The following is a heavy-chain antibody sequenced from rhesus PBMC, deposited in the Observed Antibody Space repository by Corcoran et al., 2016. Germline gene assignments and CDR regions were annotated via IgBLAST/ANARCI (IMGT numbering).Heavy chain of an antibody. Sequence: QVQLQESGPGLVKPSETLSLTCAVSGGSISSGYYYLSWIRHPPGKGLEWIRYITYNGNTSNNPPLKSRVTISSDTSKKQCTLKLGAATAADTAVYYCARDGGSWKGYFDYWGQGVLVTVAS. V-gene: IGHV4-122*02. CDR3: ARDGGSWKGYFDY. CDR1: GGSISSGYYY. J-gene: IGHJ4*01. CDR2: ITYNGNT. D-gene: IGHD6-25*01.